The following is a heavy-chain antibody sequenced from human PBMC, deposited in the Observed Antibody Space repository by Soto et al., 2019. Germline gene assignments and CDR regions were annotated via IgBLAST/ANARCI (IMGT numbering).Heavy chain of an antibody. Sequence: SETLSLTCDVYGGTLSGYYWSWIRQPPGKGLEWIGEIHISGSTNYKPSLPSGIIISVDTSKNQFSLKLSSVTAADTAVYYCARAGCYGPFDAFDIWGQGTMVTVSS. V-gene: IGHV4-34*01. J-gene: IGHJ3*02. CDR2: IHISGST. D-gene: IGHD3-16*01. CDR3: ARAGCYGPFDAFDI. CDR1: GGTLSGYY.